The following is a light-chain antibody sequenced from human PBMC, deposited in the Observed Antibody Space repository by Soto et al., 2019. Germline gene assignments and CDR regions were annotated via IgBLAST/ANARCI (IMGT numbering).Light chain of an antibody. Sequence: EIVMTQSPASLSVSPGDGATLSCRASQTVASNVAWYQQKPGQGPRLLIHGASPRAAGVPARFSGSGSGTDFTLTISSLQSEDFAVYYCQQYHNWPPQYTFGQGTKLQIK. CDR2: GAS. V-gene: IGKV3-15*01. CDR3: QQYHNWPPQYT. CDR1: QTVASN. J-gene: IGKJ2*01.